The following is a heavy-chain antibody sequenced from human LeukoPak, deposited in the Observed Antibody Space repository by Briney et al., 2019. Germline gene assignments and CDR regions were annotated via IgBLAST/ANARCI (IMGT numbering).Heavy chain of an antibody. CDR3: AKDLDYFHTSVFTD. Sequence: GGSLRLSCAASGITFTSYAMSWVRQAPGKGLEWVSGISGSGGSTYYADSVKGRFTVSRVNSKNTLYLQMNSLRVEDMAVYYCAKDLDYFHTSVFTDWGQGTLVTVSS. V-gene: IGHV3-23*01. D-gene: IGHD3-22*01. CDR1: GITFTSYA. CDR2: ISGSGGST. J-gene: IGHJ4*02.